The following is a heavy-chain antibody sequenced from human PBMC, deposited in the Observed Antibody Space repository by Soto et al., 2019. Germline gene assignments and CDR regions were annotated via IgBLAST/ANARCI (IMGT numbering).Heavy chain of an antibody. CDR2: ISSSSSYT. CDR1: GFTFSDYY. D-gene: IGHD6-6*01. CDR3: ARDREYSSSSAVFSPPHMDV. Sequence: PGGSLRLSCAASGFTFSDYYMSWIRQAPGKGLEWVSYISSSSSYTNYADPVKGRFTISRDNAKNSLYLQMNSLRAEDTAVYYCARDREYSSSSAVFSPPHMDVWGQGTTVTVSS. V-gene: IGHV3-11*06. J-gene: IGHJ6*02.